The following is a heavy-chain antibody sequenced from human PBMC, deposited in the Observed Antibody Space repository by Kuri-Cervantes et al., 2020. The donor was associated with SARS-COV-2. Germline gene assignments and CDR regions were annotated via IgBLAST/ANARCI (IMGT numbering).Heavy chain of an antibody. CDR1: GFNFSGTD. CDR3: AKDGVGAHDF. CDR2: ISYDGKNK. V-gene: IGHV3-30*18. Sequence: LSLPCAASGFNFSGTDMHWVRQAPGKGMEWVAFISYDGKNKNCIASGKGRFTISRDNSQNTLSLQLKSLRSEDAAMYYCAKDGVGAHDFWGQGTLVTVSS. D-gene: IGHD4/OR15-4a*01. J-gene: IGHJ4*02.